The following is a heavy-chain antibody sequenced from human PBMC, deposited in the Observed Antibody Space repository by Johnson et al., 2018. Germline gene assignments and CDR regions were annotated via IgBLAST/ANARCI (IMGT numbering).Heavy chain of an antibody. Sequence: QVQLVQSGGSVVQPGRSLRLSCAVSGLKFTNYGMHWFRQAPGKGLEWVAVIWYDGSKKYYGDSVKGRFTISRDNSKNMVDLEMNSLRVEDTAVYYCVCGYSGYDVRYGMDVWCQGTTVIVSS. D-gene: IGHD5-12*01. CDR3: VCGYSGYDVRYGMDV. CDR1: GLKFTNYG. CDR2: IWYDGSKK. J-gene: IGHJ6*02. V-gene: IGHV3-33*03.